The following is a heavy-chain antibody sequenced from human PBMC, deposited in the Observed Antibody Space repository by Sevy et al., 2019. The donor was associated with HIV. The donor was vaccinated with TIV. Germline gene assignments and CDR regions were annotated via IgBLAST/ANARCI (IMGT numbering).Heavy chain of an antibody. J-gene: IGHJ4*02. CDR1: GFTFSSYA. Sequence: GGSLRLSCAASGFTFSSYAMHWVRQAPGKGLEWVAVISYDGSNKYYADSVKGRFTISRDNSKNTLYLQMNSLRAEDTAVYYCAGGCSGGIYFDYWGQGTLVTVSS. CDR2: ISYDGSNK. CDR3: AGGCSGGIYFDY. D-gene: IGHD6-19*01. V-gene: IGHV3-30-3*01.